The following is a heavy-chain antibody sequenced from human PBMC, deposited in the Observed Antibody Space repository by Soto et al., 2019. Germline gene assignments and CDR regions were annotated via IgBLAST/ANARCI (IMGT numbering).Heavy chain of an antibody. CDR2: IYHSGST. CDR1: GGSISSGGYS. Sequence: PSETLSLTCAVSGGSISSGGYSWSWIRQPPGKGLEWIGYIYHSGSTYYNPSLKSRVTISVDRSKNQFSLKLSSVTAADTAVYYCAPHTLDTGMPSGYWGQGTLVTVSS. CDR3: APHTLDTGMPSGY. J-gene: IGHJ4*02. V-gene: IGHV4-30-2*01. D-gene: IGHD5-18*01.